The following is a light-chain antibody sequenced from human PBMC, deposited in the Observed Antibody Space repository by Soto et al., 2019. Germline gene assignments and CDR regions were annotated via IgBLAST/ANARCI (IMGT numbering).Light chain of an antibody. CDR2: EVS. V-gene: IGLV2-8*01. CDR1: SSDGGGYHY. Sequence: QSALTQPPSASGSPGQSVTISCTGTSSDGGGYHYVSWYQQHPGKAPKLMIYEVSKRPSGVPDRFSGSKSGNTASLTVSGLQAEDEADYYCSSYAGSNNPVVFGGGTKLTVL. CDR3: SSYAGSNNPVV. J-gene: IGLJ2*01.